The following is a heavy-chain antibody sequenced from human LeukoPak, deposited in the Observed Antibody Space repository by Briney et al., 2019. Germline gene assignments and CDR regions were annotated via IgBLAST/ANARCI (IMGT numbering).Heavy chain of an antibody. CDR1: GFTFSSYM. V-gene: IGHV3-7*03. Sequence: GESLRLSCAASGFTFSSYMMTWVRQAPGKGLEWVANIKPDGGEKFYVDSVRGRFTISRDNAKNSLYLQMNSLRAEDTAVYYCAKDCYYDSSGSAPDYWGQGTLVTVSS. D-gene: IGHD3-22*01. CDR2: IKPDGGEK. CDR3: AKDCYYDSSGSAPDY. J-gene: IGHJ4*02.